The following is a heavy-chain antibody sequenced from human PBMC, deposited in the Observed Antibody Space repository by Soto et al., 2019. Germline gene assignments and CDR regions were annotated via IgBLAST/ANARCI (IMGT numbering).Heavy chain of an antibody. J-gene: IGHJ5*02. V-gene: IGHV4-31*03. CDR2: IYYSGST. D-gene: IGHD3-22*01. CDR3: ARGGGNGGLYYDSSYWFDP. CDR1: GGSISSGGYY. Sequence: SETLSLTCTVSGGSISSGGYYWSWIRQHPGKGLEWIGYIYYSGSTYYNPSLKSRVTISVDTSKNQFSLKLSSVTAADTAVYYCARGGGNGGLYYDSSYWFDPWGQGTLVTVSS.